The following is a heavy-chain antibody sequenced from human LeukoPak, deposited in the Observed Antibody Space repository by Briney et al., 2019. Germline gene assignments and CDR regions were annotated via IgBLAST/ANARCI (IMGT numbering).Heavy chain of an antibody. Sequence: SETLSLTCTVSGGSISSSNYYWGWIRQPPGKGLEWIGSIYYSGSTYYNPSLKSRVTISVDTSKNQFSLKLSSVTAADTAVYYCARLDGYCSGCSCYSVSFFDPWGQGTLVTVSS. CDR2: IYYSGST. CDR1: GGSISSSNYY. J-gene: IGHJ5*02. V-gene: IGHV4-39*01. D-gene: IGHD2-15*01. CDR3: ARLDGYCSGCSCYSVSFFDP.